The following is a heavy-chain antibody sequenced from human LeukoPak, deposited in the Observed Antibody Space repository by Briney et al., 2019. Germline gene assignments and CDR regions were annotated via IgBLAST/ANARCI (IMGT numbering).Heavy chain of an antibody. CDR3: ARGGYYGSGNDFRFDP. Sequence: SETLSLTCTVSGGSINSYHWSWIRQPPGKGLEWIGYIYYSGSTNYKPSLKSRVTISVDTSKNQFSLKLSSVTAADTAVYYCARGGYYGSGNDFRFDPWGQGTLVTVSS. J-gene: IGHJ5*02. D-gene: IGHD3-10*01. V-gene: IGHV4-59*01. CDR1: GGSINSYH. CDR2: IYYSGST.